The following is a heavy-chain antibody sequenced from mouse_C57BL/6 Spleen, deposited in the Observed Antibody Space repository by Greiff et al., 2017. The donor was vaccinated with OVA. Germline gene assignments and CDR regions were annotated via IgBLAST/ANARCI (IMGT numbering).Heavy chain of an antibody. Sequence: QVQLQQPGAELVKPGASVKLSCKASGYTFTSYWMQWVKQRPGQGLEWIGEIDPSDSYTNYNQKFKGKATLTVDTSSSTAYMQLSSLTSEDSAVYYCARGGLGDYWGKGTTLTVSS. CDR2: IDPSDSYT. V-gene: IGHV1-50*01. CDR3: ARGGLGDY. CDR1: GYTFTSYW. J-gene: IGHJ2*01.